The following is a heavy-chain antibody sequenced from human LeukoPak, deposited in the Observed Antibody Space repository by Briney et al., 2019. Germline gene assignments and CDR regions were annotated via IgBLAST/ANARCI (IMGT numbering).Heavy chain of an antibody. D-gene: IGHD5-18*01. CDR3: AKIGYNYAYDC. Sequence: GGSLRLSCAASGFTFSGYWMSWVRQAPGKGLEWVANIKDDGSEKYYVDSVKGRLTISRDKDKNSLYLKMNSLSAEDTDMYYCAKIGYNYAYDCLGRATKVADSS. V-gene: IGHV3-7*05. J-gene: IGHJ4*02. CDR2: IKDDGSEK. CDR1: GFTFSGYW.